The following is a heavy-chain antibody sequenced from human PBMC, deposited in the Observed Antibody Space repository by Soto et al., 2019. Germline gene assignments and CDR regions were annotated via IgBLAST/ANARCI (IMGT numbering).Heavy chain of an antibody. CDR1: GYSFTDYW. CDR3: ARRSGSGNFFSYGMDV. V-gene: IGHV5-51*01. J-gene: IGHJ6*02. Sequence: GESLKISCKGSGYSFTDYWIGWVRQMPGKGLEWMGIIYPGDSDTRYSPSFQGQVTISADKSISTAYLQWSSLKASDTAMYYCARRSGSGNFFSYGMDVWSQGTTVTVSS. CDR2: IYPGDSDT. D-gene: IGHD3-10*01.